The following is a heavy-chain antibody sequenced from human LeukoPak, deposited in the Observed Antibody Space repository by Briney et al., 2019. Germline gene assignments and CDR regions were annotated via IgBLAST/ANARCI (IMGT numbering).Heavy chain of an antibody. CDR2: ISSSSSYI. J-gene: IGHJ4*02. CDR1: GFTFSSYS. CDR3: AREPPEDYDFWSGFDY. D-gene: IGHD3-3*01. Sequence: GGSLRLSCAASGFTFSSYSMNWVRQAPGKGLGWVSSISSSSSYIYYADSVKGRFTISRDNAKNSLYLQMNSLRAEDTAVYYCAREPPEDYDFWSGFDYWGQGTLVTVSS. V-gene: IGHV3-21*01.